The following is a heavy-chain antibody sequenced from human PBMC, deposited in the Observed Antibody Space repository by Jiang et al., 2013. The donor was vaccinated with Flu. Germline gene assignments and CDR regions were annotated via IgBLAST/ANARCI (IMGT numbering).Heavy chain of an antibody. V-gene: IGHV4-59*01. Sequence: LLKPSETLSLICSVSGGSIRSYYWSWIRQPPGRGLEWIGYISHRGSTNYNPSLKSRVTISPDTSKNQFSLKLNSVTAADTAVYYCARYAFRDGKYDYFDFWGQGTLVTVSS. CDR3: ARYAFRDGKYDYFDF. CDR1: GGSIRSYY. D-gene: IGHD5-24*01. CDR2: ISHRGST. J-gene: IGHJ4*02.